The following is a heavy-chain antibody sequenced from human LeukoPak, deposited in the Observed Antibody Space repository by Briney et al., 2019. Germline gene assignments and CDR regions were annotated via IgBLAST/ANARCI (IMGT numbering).Heavy chain of an antibody. Sequence: PGGSLRLSCSASGFTFSAYAMTWVRLAPGEGLEWVSALCASGGTTYYADSVKGRFTTSRDNSKNTLYLQMNSLRAEDTAIYYCAKLPREYCSSTSCPNWFDTWGLGTLVTVSS. J-gene: IGHJ5*02. V-gene: IGHV3-23*01. CDR2: LCASGGTT. CDR3: AKLPREYCSSTSCPNWFDT. D-gene: IGHD2-2*01. CDR1: GFTFSAYA.